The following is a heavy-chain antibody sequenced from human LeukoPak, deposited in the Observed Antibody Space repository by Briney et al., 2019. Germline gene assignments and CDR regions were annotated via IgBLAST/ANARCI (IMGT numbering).Heavy chain of an antibody. J-gene: IGHJ4*02. V-gene: IGHV1-2*06. D-gene: IGHD2-21*02. Sequence: ASVKVSCKTSGYSFTGYYVHWVRQAPGQGLEWMGRINPNSGDTNYAQKFQGRVTMTRDTSISTAYMELSRLRSDDTAVYYCARDYCGGDCFPDYWGQGTLVTVSS. CDR2: INPNSGDT. CDR3: ARDYCGGDCFPDY. CDR1: GYSFTGYY.